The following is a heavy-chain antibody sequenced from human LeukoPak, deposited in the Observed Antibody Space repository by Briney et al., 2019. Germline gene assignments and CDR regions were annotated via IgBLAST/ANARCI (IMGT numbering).Heavy chain of an antibody. CDR2: ISSSGDT. Sequence: GGSLRLSCAASGFTFSSYAMTWVRQAPGKGLEWVSAISSSGDTYYAGSVKGRFTISRDNSKNTLYLQLNSLRADDTAAYYCAKDAVGATAYYFDYWGQGTLVTVSS. CDR1: GFTFSSYA. J-gene: IGHJ4*02. D-gene: IGHD1-26*01. CDR3: AKDAVGATAYYFDY. V-gene: IGHV3-23*01.